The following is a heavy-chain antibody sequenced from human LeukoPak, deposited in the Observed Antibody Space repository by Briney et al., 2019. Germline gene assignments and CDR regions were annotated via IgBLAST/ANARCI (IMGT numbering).Heavy chain of an antibody. Sequence: PSETLSLTCAAYGGSFSGYYWSWIRQPPGKGLEWVGEINHSGSTNYNPSLKSRVTISVDTSKNQFSLKLSSVTAADTAVYYCARLTILTGYHKRPSIFDYWGQGTLVTVSS. CDR3: ARLTILTGYHKRPSIFDY. V-gene: IGHV4-34*01. CDR2: INHSGST. J-gene: IGHJ4*02. D-gene: IGHD3-9*01. CDR1: GGSFSGYY.